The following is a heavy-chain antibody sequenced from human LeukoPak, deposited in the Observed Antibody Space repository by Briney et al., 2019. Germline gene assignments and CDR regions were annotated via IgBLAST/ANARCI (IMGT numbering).Heavy chain of an antibody. V-gene: IGHV7-4-1*02. Sequence: ASVKVSCKASGYTFTVYSINWLRQAPGQGLEWMGWITTSTGKPTYARGFTGRFVFSLDTSVSTTYLHINSLKAEDTAVYYCARGPEYYDFWSGYSNFDYWGQGTLVTVSS. D-gene: IGHD3-3*01. J-gene: IGHJ4*02. CDR2: ITTSTGKP. CDR3: ARGPEYYDFWSGYSNFDY. CDR1: GYTFTVYS.